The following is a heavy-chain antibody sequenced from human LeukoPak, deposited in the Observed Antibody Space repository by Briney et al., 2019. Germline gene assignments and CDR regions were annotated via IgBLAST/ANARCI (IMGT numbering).Heavy chain of an antibody. V-gene: IGHV4-59*01. CDR3: ARSSLPYYFDY. J-gene: IGHJ4*02. CDR2: IYYSGST. CDR1: GGSISSYY. Sequence: SETLSLTCTVSGGSISSYYRSWIRQPPGKGLEWIGYIYYSGSTNYNPSLKSRVTISVDTSKNQFSLKLNSVTAADTAVYYCARSSLPYYFDYWGQGTLVTVSS.